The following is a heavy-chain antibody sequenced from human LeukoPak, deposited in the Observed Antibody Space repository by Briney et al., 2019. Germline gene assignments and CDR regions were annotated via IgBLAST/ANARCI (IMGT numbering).Heavy chain of an antibody. J-gene: IGHJ3*02. CDR2: INPNSGGT. CDR1: GYTFTGYY. D-gene: IGHD1-1*01. Sequence: ASVKVSCKASGYTFTGYYMHWVRQAPGQGLEWMGRINPNSGGTNYAQKFQGRVTMTRDTSISPAYMELSRLRSDDTAVYYCASTTTPPSVAFDIWGQGTMVTVSS. CDR3: ASTTTPPSVAFDI. V-gene: IGHV1-2*06.